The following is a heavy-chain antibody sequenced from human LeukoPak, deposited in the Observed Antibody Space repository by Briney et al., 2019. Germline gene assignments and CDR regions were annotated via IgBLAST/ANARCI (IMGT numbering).Heavy chain of an antibody. D-gene: IGHD6-13*01. J-gene: IGHJ6*02. CDR1: GFTFSTYW. Sequence: GGSLRLSCAASGFTFSTYWMSWVRQAPGKGLEWVANIKQDGSEKYYVDSVKGRFTISRDNAKNSLYLQMNSLNAEDTAVYYCARLYSSSFRCYYYPHYGMDVWGQGTTVTVSS. CDR2: IKQDGSEK. CDR3: ARLYSSSFRCYYYPHYGMDV. V-gene: IGHV3-7*01.